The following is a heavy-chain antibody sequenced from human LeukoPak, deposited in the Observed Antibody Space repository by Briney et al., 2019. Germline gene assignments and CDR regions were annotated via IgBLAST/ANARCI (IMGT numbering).Heavy chain of an antibody. CDR2: IYPGDSDT. V-gene: IGHV5-51*01. Sequence: GESLKISWKGSGYRFTNYWIGWVRQMPGKGLEWMGIIYPGDSDTRYSPSFQGRVTISADKSISTAYLQWSSLKASDTAMYYCARVSVYYYDSSGYYEPFDYWGQGTLVTVSS. J-gene: IGHJ4*02. CDR1: GYRFTNYW. CDR3: ARVSVYYYDSSGYYEPFDY. D-gene: IGHD3-22*01.